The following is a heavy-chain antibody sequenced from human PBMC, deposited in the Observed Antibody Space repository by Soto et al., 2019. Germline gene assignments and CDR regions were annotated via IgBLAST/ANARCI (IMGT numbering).Heavy chain of an antibody. D-gene: IGHD6-6*01. CDR1: GGSISNGDYY. Sequence: QVQLQESGPGLVKPSQTLSLTCTVSGGSISNGDYYWSWIRQPPGKGLEWIGYIYYSGSTSYNPSLKSRVTISVDTSKNHFSLDLSSVTAADTAVYYCARVVDEYGSSSEVRYYFDLWGRGTLVTVSS. CDR2: IYYSGST. V-gene: IGHV4-30-4*01. J-gene: IGHJ2*01. CDR3: ARVVDEYGSSSEVRYYFDL.